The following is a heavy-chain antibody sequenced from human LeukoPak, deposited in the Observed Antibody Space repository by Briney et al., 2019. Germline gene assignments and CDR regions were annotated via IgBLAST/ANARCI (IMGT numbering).Heavy chain of an antibody. CDR2: IYYSGST. V-gene: IGHV4-30-4*08. D-gene: IGHD4-17*01. J-gene: IGHJ4*02. Sequence: SETLSLTCTVSGGSISSGDYYWSWIRQPPGKGLEWIGYIYYSGSTYYHLSLKSRVTISVDTSKNQFSLKLSSVTAADTAVYYCARLGGATVTTHNFDYWGQGTLVTVSS. CDR3: ARLGGATVTTHNFDY. CDR1: GGSISSGDYY.